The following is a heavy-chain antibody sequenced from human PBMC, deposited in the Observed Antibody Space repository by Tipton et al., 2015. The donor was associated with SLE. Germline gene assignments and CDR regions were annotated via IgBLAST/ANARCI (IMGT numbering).Heavy chain of an antibody. CDR1: GYTFTTYG. CDR2: ISAYSGDT. Sequence: QSGPEVKKPGASVKVSCKASGYTFTTYGVSWVRQAPGQGLEWMGWISAYSGDTDYLQKFQDRVTMTRDTSTSTLYLELRSLRSDDTAVYYCVREMEVLGVISLAYWGQGTLVTVSA. D-gene: IGHD3-16*01. J-gene: IGHJ4*02. CDR3: VREMEVLGVISLAY. V-gene: IGHV1-18*01.